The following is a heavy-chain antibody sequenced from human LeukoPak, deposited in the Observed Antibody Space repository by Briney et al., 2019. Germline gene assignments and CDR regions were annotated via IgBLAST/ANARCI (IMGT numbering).Heavy chain of an antibody. D-gene: IGHD3-10*01. V-gene: IGHV4-59*01. CDR3: AREVPWKRTYGPAFDI. CDR1: GGSISSYY. CDR2: IYYSGST. J-gene: IGHJ3*02. Sequence: SETLSLTCTVSGGSISSYYWSWIRRPPGKGLEWIGYIYYSGSTNYNPSLKSRVTISVDTSKNQFSLKLSSVTAADTAVYYCAREVPWKRTYGPAFDIWGQGTMVTVSS.